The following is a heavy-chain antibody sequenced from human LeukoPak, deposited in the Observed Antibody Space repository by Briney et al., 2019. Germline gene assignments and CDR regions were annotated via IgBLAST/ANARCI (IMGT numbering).Heavy chain of an antibody. CDR1: GGSITSNSYY. D-gene: IGHD3-22*01. CDR3: ARFTMIALFDD. J-gene: IGHJ4*02. Sequence: SETLSLTCTVSGGSITSNSYYWGWIRQPPGKGLEWIGSITYSGSTYYNPSLKRRVTISIDTSKNQFSLKLSSATAADTALYYCARFTMIALFDDWGQGTLVTVSS. CDR2: ITYSGST. V-gene: IGHV4-39*07.